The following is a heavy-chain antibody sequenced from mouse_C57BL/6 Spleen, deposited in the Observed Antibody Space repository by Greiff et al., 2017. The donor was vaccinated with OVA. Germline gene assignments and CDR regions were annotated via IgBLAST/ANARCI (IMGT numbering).Heavy chain of an antibody. CDR3: ARCNRSTMIPYYAMDY. J-gene: IGHJ4*01. CDR1: GYTFTSYG. CDR2: IYPRSGNT. D-gene: IGHD2-4*01. V-gene: IGHV1-81*01. Sequence: VQVVESGAELARPGASVKLSCKASGYTFTSYGISWVKQRTGQGLEWIGEIYPRSGNTYYNEKFKGKATLTADKSSSTAYMELRSLTSEDSAVYFCARCNRSTMIPYYAMDYWGQGTSVTVSS.